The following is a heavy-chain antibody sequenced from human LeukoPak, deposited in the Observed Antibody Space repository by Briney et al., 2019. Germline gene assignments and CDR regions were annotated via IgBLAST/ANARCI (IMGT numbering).Heavy chain of an antibody. V-gene: IGHV3-9*01. J-gene: IGHJ4*02. Sequence: PGRSLRLSCAASGFTFDDYAMHWVRQAPGKGLEWVSGISWNSGSIGYADSVKGRFTISRDNAKNSLYLQMNSLRAEDTAVYFCARDWGSWDFDFWGQGTLVTVSS. CDR2: ISWNSGSI. D-gene: IGHD6-13*01. CDR1: GFTFDDYA. CDR3: ARDWGSWDFDF.